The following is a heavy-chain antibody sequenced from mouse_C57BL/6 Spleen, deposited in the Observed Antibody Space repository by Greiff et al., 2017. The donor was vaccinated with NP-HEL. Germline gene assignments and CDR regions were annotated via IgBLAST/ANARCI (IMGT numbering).Heavy chain of an antibody. V-gene: IGHV7-3*01. CDR3: ARSHYYGSSYHWYFDV. CDR2: IRNKANGYTT. Sequence: DVMLVESGGGLVQPGGSLSLSCAASGFTFTDYYMSWVRQPPGKALEWLGFIRNKANGYTTEYSASVKGRFTISRDNSQSILYLQMNALRAEDSATYYCARSHYYGSSYHWYFDVWGTAPTVTVSS. CDR1: GFTFTDYY. J-gene: IGHJ1*03. D-gene: IGHD1-1*01.